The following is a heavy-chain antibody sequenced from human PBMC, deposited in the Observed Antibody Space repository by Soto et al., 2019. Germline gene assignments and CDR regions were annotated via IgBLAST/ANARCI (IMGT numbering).Heavy chain of an antibody. Sequence: SETLSLTCAVYGGSFSGYYWTWIRQPPGTGLEWIGEINHSGSTNYNPSLKSRVTISVDTSKNQFFLKLTSVTAADTAVYYCARDKITGLFDYWGQGTLVTVSS. D-gene: IGHD2-8*02. CDR2: INHSGST. V-gene: IGHV4-34*01. J-gene: IGHJ4*02. CDR1: GGSFSGYY. CDR3: ARDKITGLFDY.